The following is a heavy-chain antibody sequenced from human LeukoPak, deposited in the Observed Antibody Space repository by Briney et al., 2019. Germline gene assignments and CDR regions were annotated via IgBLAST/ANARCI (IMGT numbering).Heavy chain of an antibody. J-gene: IGHJ4*02. D-gene: IGHD3-3*01. CDR1: GFTFSSYS. V-gene: IGHV3-21*01. CDR2: ISSSSSYI. CDR3: ARGEYYDFWSGYFDY. Sequence: AGGSLRLSCAASGFTFSSYSMNWVRQAPGKGLEWVSSISSSSSYIYYADSVKGRFTISRDNAKNSLYLQMNSLRAEDTAVYYYARGEYYDFWSGYFDYWGQGTLVTVSS.